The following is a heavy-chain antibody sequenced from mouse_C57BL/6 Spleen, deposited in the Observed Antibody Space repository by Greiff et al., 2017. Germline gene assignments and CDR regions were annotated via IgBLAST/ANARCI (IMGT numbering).Heavy chain of an antibody. Sequence: EVKLVESGAELVRPGASVKLSCTASGFNIKDYYMHWVKQRPEQGLEWIGRIDPEDGDTEYAPKFQGKATMTADTSSNTAYLQLSSLTSEDTAVYYCTTYYYGSSHARVFDYWGQGTTLTVSS. CDR2: IDPEDGDT. CDR3: TTYYYGSSHARVFDY. D-gene: IGHD1-1*01. J-gene: IGHJ2*01. CDR1: GFNIKDYY. V-gene: IGHV14-1*01.